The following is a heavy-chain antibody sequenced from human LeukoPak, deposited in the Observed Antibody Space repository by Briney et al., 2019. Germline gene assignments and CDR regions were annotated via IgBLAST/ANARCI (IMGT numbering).Heavy chain of an antibody. CDR1: GFTFSSYA. CDR3: ARDRRGYYYDSSGYLFDY. J-gene: IGHJ4*02. Sequence: GRSLRLSCAASGFTFSSYAMHWVRQAPGKGLERVAVISYDGSNKYYADSVKGRFTISRDNSKNTLYLQMNSLRAEDTAVYYCARDRRGYYYDSSGYLFDYWGQGTLVTVSS. V-gene: IGHV3-30-3*01. CDR2: ISYDGSNK. D-gene: IGHD3-22*01.